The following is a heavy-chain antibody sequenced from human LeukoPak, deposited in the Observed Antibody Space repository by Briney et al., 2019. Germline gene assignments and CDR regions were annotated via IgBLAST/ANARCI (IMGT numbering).Heavy chain of an antibody. D-gene: IGHD6-19*01. CDR3: AIAVAGTQADY. CDR2: INSDGSST. V-gene: IGHV3-74*01. Sequence: TGGSLRLPCAASGFTFSSYWMHWVRQAPGKGLVWVSRINSDGSSTSYADSVKGRFTISRDNAKNTLYLQMNSLRAEDTAVYYCAIAVAGTQADYWGQGTLVTVSS. J-gene: IGHJ4*02. CDR1: GFTFSSYW.